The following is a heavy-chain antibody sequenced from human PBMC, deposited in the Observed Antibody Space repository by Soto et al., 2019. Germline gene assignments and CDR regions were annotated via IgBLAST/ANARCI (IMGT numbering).Heavy chain of an antibody. V-gene: IGHV3-23*01. Sequence: GGSLRLSCAASGFTFSSYAMSWVRQAPGKGLEWVSAISGSGGSTYYADSVKGRFTISRDNSKNTLYLQMNSLRAEDTAVYYCAKDPRENYDFWSGYLLFDYWGQGTLVTASS. CDR1: GFTFSSYA. J-gene: IGHJ4*02. CDR2: ISGSGGST. CDR3: AKDPRENYDFWSGYLLFDY. D-gene: IGHD3-3*01.